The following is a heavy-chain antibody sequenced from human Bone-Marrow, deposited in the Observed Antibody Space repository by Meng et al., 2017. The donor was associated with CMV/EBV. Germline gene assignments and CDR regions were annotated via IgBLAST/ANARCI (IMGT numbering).Heavy chain of an antibody. Sequence: ISWVRQAPGQGLEWMGWISAYNGNTNYAQKLQGRVTMTTDTSTSTAYMELRSLRSDDTAVYYCARDRLLSIHMTMVVTTYYYYGMDVWGQGTTVTVSS. CDR3: ARDRLLSIHMTMVVTTYYYYGMDV. V-gene: IGHV1-18*01. CDR2: ISAYNGNT. J-gene: IGHJ6*02. D-gene: IGHD4-23*01.